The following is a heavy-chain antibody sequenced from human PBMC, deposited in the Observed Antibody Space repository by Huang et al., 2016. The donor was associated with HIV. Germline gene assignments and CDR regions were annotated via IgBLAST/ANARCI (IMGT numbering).Heavy chain of an antibody. CDR1: GASIASGSYF. CDR3: ARGRVTSSGVVQSYDY. D-gene: IGHD3-3*01. V-gene: IGHV4-61*09. J-gene: IGHJ4*02. CDR2: IYTTGST. Sequence: VQLQESGPGLVKPSQTLSLSCNVSGASIASGSYFWNWIRQPAGGGLEWIGQIYTTGSTDDNPALKSRVAVSSDTAKNQVALSLRSVTAADTAVYFCARGRVTSSGVVQSYDYWGQGSLVTVSS.